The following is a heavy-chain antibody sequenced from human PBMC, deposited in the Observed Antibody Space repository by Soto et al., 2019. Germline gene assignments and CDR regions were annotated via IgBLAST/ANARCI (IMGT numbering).Heavy chain of an antibody. J-gene: IGHJ4*02. CDR2: INHSGTT. D-gene: IGHD3-16*01. V-gene: IGHV4-34*01. CDR1: GGSFSGYT. Sequence: SETLSLTCAVYGGSFSGYTWIWIRQPPGKGLEWIGEINHSGTTNHSPSLKSRVIISVDTSKKQFSLRLTSVTAADTAVYYCARGSDYTSSFDYWGQGTLVTVSS. CDR3: ARGSDYTSSFDY.